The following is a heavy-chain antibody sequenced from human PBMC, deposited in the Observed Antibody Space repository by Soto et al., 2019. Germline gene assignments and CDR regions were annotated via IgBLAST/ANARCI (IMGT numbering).Heavy chain of an antibody. Sequence: GGSLRLSCAASGFSFSTSAMHWVRQASGKGLEWVGRIRSKPNNYATAYAASVKGRFTISRDDSKNTAYLQMTSLKSEDTAVYYCTGHSDPTWGQGTLVTVSS. CDR2: IRSKPNNYAT. CDR1: GFSFSTSA. V-gene: IGHV3-73*01. J-gene: IGHJ4*02. D-gene: IGHD3-10*01. CDR3: TGHSDPT.